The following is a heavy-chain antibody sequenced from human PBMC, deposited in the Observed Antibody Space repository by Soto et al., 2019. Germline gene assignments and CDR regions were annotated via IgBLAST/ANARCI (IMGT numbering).Heavy chain of an antibody. CDR1: GFTFSSYS. Sequence: EVQLVESGGGLVQPGGSLRLSCAASGFTFSSYSMNWVRQAPGKGLEWVSYISSSSSTIYYADSVKGRFTISRDNAKNSLYLQMNSLRDEDTAVYYCAIPIMITFGGVIQDYWGQGTLVTVSS. CDR2: ISSSSSTI. J-gene: IGHJ4*02. V-gene: IGHV3-48*02. CDR3: AIPIMITFGGVIQDY. D-gene: IGHD3-16*01.